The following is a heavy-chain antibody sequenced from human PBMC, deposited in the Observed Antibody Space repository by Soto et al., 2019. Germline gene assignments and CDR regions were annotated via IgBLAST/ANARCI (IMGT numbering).Heavy chain of an antibody. D-gene: IGHD3-16*01. J-gene: IGHJ6*02. V-gene: IGHV4-39*01. Sequence: SETLSLTCTVSGGSISSSSYYWGWIRQPPGKGLEWIGSIYYSGSTYYNPSLKSRVTISVDTSKNQFSLKLSSVTAADTAVYYCARQPPSYNYYYYYGMDVWGQGTTVTVSS. CDR3: ARQPPSYNYYYYYGMDV. CDR1: GGSISSSSYY. CDR2: IYYSGST.